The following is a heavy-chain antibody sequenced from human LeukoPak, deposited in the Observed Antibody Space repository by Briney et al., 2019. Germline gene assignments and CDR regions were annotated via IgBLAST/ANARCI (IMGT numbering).Heavy chain of an antibody. Sequence: GGSPRLSCAASGFAFSSYSMNWVRQAPGKGLEWVSSISSSSSYIYYADSVKGRFTISRDNAKNSLYLQMNSLRAEDTAVYYCARYFYSSSSFDIWGQGTMVTVSS. CDR1: GFAFSSYS. J-gene: IGHJ3*02. V-gene: IGHV3-21*01. D-gene: IGHD6-13*01. CDR2: ISSSSSYI. CDR3: ARYFYSSSSFDI.